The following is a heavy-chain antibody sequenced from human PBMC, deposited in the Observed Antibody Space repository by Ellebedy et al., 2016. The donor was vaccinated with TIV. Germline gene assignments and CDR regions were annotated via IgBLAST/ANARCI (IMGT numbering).Heavy chain of an antibody. V-gene: IGHV2-5*02. CDR1: GFSLTTSGVG. J-gene: IGHJ4*02. CDR3: ALRRLEAAVI. D-gene: IGHD6-25*01. CDR2: IYWDDDK. Sequence: SGPTLVKPTQTLTLTCTFTGFSLTTSGVGVGWIRQPPGKTLEWLAIIYWDDDKRYIPSLKTRLTITKDTSKNQVLLTITNMDPVYTATYYCALRRLEAAVIWGQGTLVTVSS.